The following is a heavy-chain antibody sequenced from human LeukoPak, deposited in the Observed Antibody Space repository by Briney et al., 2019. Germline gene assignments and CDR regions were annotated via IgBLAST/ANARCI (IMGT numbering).Heavy chain of an antibody. CDR1: GGSFSGYY. D-gene: IGHD5-12*01. CDR2: INHSVST. Sequence: PSETLSLTYAVYGGSFSGYYWSWIRQPPGNRLEWIGEINHSVSTNYNQSLKSRVTISVDTSKNQFSLKLSSVTAADTAVYYCARGPSENIVATMGVFDYWGQGTLVTVSS. V-gene: IGHV4-34*01. CDR3: ARGPSENIVATMGVFDY. J-gene: IGHJ4*02.